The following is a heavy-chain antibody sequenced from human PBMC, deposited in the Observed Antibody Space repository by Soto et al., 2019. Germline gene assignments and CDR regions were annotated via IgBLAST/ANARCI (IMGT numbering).Heavy chain of an antibody. V-gene: IGHV3-30*03. CDR3: ARSRDGYSFYFYYGMDG. D-gene: IGHD4-4*01. CDR1: GFTFTSYG. CDR2: ILHDGSAE. Sequence: GGSLRLSCSASGFTFTSYGMHWVRQAPGKGLEWMALILHDGSAEYYADSVKGRFTISRDNSKNTLYLQMNSLRAEDTAVYYCARSRDGYSFYFYYGMDGWGQGTTVTVSS. J-gene: IGHJ6*02.